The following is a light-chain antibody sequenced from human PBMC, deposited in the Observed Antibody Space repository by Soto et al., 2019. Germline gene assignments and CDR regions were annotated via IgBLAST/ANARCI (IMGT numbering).Light chain of an antibody. V-gene: IGKV3-15*01. CDR1: QSVSSN. CDR2: GAS. Sequence: EIVMTQSPATLSGSPGERATLSCRASQSVSSNLAWYQQKPGQAPRLLIYGASTRATGIPAMFSGSGSGTEFTLTISSLQSEDFAVYYCQQYNNWPRGTFGQGTKVEIK. CDR3: QQYNNWPRGT. J-gene: IGKJ1*01.